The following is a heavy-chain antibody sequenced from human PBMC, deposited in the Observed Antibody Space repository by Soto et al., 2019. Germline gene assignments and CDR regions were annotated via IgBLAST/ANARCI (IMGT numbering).Heavy chain of an antibody. CDR1: GLTFSSYG. D-gene: IGHD3-10*01. Sequence: GGSLRLSCAASGLTFSSYGMHWVRQAPGKGLEWVAVIWYDGSNKYYADSVKGRFTISRDNSKNTLYLQMNSLRAEDTAVYYCAKGSGSSSLSYYYYGMDVWGQGTTVTVSS. CDR2: IWYDGSNK. J-gene: IGHJ6*02. CDR3: AKGSGSSSLSYYYYGMDV. V-gene: IGHV3-33*06.